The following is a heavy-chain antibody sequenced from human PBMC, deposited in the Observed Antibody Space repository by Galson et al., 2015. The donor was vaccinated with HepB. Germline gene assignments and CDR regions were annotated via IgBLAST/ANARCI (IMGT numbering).Heavy chain of an antibody. CDR2: FDPEDGET. CDR1: GYTLTELS. D-gene: IGHD3-10*01. CDR3: ATAATMVRGVIIFEYYFDY. J-gene: IGHJ4*02. Sequence: SVKVSCKVSGYTLTELSMHWVRQAPGKGLEWTGGFDPEDGETIYAQKFQGRVTTTEDTSTDTAYMELSSLRSEDTAVYYCATAATMVRGVIIFEYYFDYWGQGTLVTVSS. V-gene: IGHV1-24*01.